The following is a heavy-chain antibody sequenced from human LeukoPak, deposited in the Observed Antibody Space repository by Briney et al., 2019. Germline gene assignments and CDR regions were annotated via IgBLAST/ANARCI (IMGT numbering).Heavy chain of an antibody. J-gene: IGHJ4*02. D-gene: IGHD1-14*01. CDR2: INHSGST. CDR3: ASPREPGTEGEFDY. CDR1: GGSFSGYY. V-gene: IGHV4-34*01. Sequence: SETLSLTCAVYGGSFSGYYWSWIRQPPGKGLEWIGEINHSGSTNYNPSLKSRVTISVDTSKNQFSLKLSSVTAADTAVYYCASPREPGTEGEFDYWGQGTLVTVSS.